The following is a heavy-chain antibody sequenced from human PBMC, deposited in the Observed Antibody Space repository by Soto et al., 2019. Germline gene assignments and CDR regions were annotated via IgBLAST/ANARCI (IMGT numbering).Heavy chain of an antibody. J-gene: IGHJ6*02. CDR1: GFTFGSHG. V-gene: IGHV3-30*18. Sequence: GGSLRLSCVASGFTFGSHGMHWVRQAPGKGLEWVAVISYDETNEHYVDSVKGRFTISRDNSKSSLYLQMNRLRPEDTAVYKCAKDLRTTISDYGMDVWGQGTTVTVSS. CDR2: ISYDETNE. CDR3: AKDLRTTISDYGMDV.